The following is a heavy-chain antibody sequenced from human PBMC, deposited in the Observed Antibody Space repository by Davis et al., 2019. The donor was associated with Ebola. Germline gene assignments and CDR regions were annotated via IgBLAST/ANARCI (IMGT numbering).Heavy chain of an antibody. CDR1: GYTFTSYG. V-gene: IGHV1-18*01. CDR2: ISAYNGNT. J-gene: IGHJ5*02. Sequence: ASVKVSCKASGYTFTSYGISWVRQAPGQGLEWMGWISAYNGNTNYAQKLQGRVTITTDTSTSTAYMELRSLRSDDTAVYYCARGVTMVRGVDWFDPWGQGTLVTVSS. D-gene: IGHD3-10*01. CDR3: ARGVTMVRGVDWFDP.